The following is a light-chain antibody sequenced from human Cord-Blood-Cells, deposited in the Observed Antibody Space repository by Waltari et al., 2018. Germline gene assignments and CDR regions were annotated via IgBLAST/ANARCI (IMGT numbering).Light chain of an antibody. J-gene: IGKJ4*01. CDR2: GAS. CDR1: QSVSSSY. V-gene: IGKV3-20*01. CDR3: QQYGSSPRALT. Sequence: EIVLTQSPGTLSLSPGERATLSCRASQSVSSSYLAWYQQKPGQAPRLLIYGASSRATGIPDRCSGSGSGTDFTLTISRLEPEDFAVYYCQQYGSSPRALTFGGGTKVEIK.